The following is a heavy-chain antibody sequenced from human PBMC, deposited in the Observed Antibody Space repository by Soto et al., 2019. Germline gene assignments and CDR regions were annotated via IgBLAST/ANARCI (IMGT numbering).Heavy chain of an antibody. J-gene: IGHJ6*03. CDR1: GFTFDDYA. CDR2: ISWNSGSI. CDR3: AKFLERVSSIWGDYSYYSMAV. Sequence: EVQLVESGGGLVQPGRSLRLSCAASGFTFDDYAMHWVRQAPGKGLEWVSGISWNSGSIGYADSVKGRFTISRDNAKNPLFLQLKSLKVGDRACYYGAKFLERVSSIWGDYSYYSMAVWGKGPRSPSP. V-gene: IGHV3-9*01. D-gene: IGHD3-16*01.